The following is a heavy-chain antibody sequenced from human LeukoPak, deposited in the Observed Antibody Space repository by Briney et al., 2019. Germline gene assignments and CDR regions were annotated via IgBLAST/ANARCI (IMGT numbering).Heavy chain of an antibody. D-gene: IGHD6-19*01. Sequence: SETLSLTCAVYGGSFSGYYWSWIRQPLGKGLEWIGEINHSGSTNCNPSLKSRVTISVDTSKNQFSLKLSSVTAADTAVYYCARRRIYNSGWYQGFDYWGQGTLVTVSS. CDR3: ARRRIYNSGWYQGFDY. J-gene: IGHJ4*02. CDR1: GGSFSGYY. V-gene: IGHV4-34*01. CDR2: INHSGST.